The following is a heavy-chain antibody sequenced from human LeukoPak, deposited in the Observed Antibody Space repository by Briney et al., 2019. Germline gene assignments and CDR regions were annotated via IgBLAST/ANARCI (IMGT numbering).Heavy chain of an antibody. D-gene: IGHD2-15*01. CDR2: IKQDGSEK. CDR3: ARTQFEDIVVVVAAINFDY. Sequence: GGSLRLSCAASGFTFSSYWMSWVRQAPGKGLEWVANIKQDGSEKYYVDSVKGRFTISRDNAKNSLYLQMNSLRAEDTAVYYCARTQFEDIVVVVAAINFDYWGQGTLVTVSS. J-gene: IGHJ4*02. CDR1: GFTFSSYW. V-gene: IGHV3-7*01.